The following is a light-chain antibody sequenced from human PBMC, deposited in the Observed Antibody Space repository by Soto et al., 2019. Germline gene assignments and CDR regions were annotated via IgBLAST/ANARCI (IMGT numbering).Light chain of an antibody. V-gene: IGKV3-20*01. Sequence: VLTQSPGTLSLSPGEGATLSCRASQRVASDLAWYLQKPGQPPRLLIYDASIRATGIPDRISGSGSERDFTLNISRLEPEDAAVYYCQKYLNSPRTFGQGTKLEIK. CDR2: DAS. J-gene: IGKJ1*01. CDR1: QRVASD. CDR3: QKYLNSPRT.